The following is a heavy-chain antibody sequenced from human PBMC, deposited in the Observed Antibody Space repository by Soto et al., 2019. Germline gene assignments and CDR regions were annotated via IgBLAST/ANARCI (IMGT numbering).Heavy chain of an antibody. CDR3: ARSTGIATFYYMDV. V-gene: IGHV4-59*08. Sequence: SETLSLTCTVSGGSISSYYWSWIRQPPGKGLEWIGYIYYSGSTNYNPSLKSRVTISVDTSKNQFSLKLSSVTAADTAVYYCARSTGIATFYYMDVWGKGTTVTVSS. CDR2: IYYSGST. D-gene: IGHD6-13*01. J-gene: IGHJ6*03. CDR1: GGSISSYY.